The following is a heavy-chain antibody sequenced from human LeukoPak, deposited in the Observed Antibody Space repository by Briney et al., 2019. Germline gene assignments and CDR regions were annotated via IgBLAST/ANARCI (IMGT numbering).Heavy chain of an antibody. CDR3: ARADYSDSSGYYSPEEYYYYMDV. D-gene: IGHD3-22*01. CDR2: ISAYTGNT. CDR1: GYTFTSYG. J-gene: IGHJ6*03. V-gene: IGHV1-18*01. Sequence: ASVKVSCKASGYTFTSYGINWVRQAPGRGLEWMGWISAYTGNTNYAQKLQGRVTMTTDTSTSTAYMELRSLRSDDTDVYDCARADYSDSSGYYSPEEYYYYMDVWGKGTTVTVSS.